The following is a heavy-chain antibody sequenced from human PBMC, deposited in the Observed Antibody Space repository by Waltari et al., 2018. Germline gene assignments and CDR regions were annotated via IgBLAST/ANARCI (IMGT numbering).Heavy chain of an antibody. CDR1: AGSIPRGTYY. CDR2: IYRSGSY. D-gene: IGHD3-16*01. CDR3: ARDRQGGAFDF. Sequence: QVQLQESGPGLVRPSQTLSLTCTVPAGSIPRGTYYWSWIRQHPGKGLEWIGYIYRSGSYFYNPSLKSRLTISVDTSKNQFSLKLRSVTAADTAVYYCARDRQGGAFDFWGQGTMVSVSS. J-gene: IGHJ3*01. V-gene: IGHV4-31*03.